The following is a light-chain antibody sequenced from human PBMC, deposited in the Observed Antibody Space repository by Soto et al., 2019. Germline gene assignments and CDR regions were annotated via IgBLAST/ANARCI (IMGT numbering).Light chain of an antibody. CDR3: QQYGSSGT. V-gene: IGKV3-20*01. J-gene: IGKJ1*01. CDR2: GAS. CDR1: QSVSSS. Sequence: EIVLTQSPGTLSLSPLEIATFSFRASQSVSSSLVWYQQKPGQAPRLLIYGASNRATGIPDRFSGSGSGTDFTLTISRLETEDFAVYYCQQYGSSGTFGQGTKVDIK.